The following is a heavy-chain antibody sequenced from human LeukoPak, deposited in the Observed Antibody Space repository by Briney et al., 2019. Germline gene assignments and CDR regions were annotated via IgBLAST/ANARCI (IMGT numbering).Heavy chain of an antibody. CDR2: IIPIFGTA. J-gene: IGHJ4*02. D-gene: IGHD3-10*01. CDR3: ARDAGHPLVRGVAFDY. CDR1: GGTFSSYA. Sequence: SSVKVSCKASGGTFSSYAISWVRQAPGQGLEWMGRIIPIFGTANYAQKFQGRVTITTDESTSTAYMELSSLRSEDTAVYYCARDAGHPLVRGVAFDYWGQGTLVTVSS. V-gene: IGHV1-69*05.